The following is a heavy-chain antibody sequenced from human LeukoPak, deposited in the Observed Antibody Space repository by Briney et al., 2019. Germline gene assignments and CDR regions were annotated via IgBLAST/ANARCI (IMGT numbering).Heavy chain of an antibody. D-gene: IGHD6-13*01. CDR3: ARLRWTYSSSPFDP. CDR1: GGSISSYY. V-gene: IGHV4-4*09. Sequence: PSETLSLNCTVSGGSISSYYWSWIRQPPGKGLEWIGYIYTSGSTNYNPSLKSRVTISVDTSKSQFSLKLSSVTAADTAVYYCARLRWTYSSSPFDPWGQGTLVTVSS. J-gene: IGHJ5*02. CDR2: IYTSGST.